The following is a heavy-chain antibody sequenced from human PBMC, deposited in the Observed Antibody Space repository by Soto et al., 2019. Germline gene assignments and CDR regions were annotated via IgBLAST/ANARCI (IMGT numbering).Heavy chain of an antibody. CDR1: GGSISSGGYY. V-gene: IGHV4-31*03. CDR3: ARGGIVVVVAARDAFDS. CDR2: IYYSGST. J-gene: IGHJ3*02. Sequence: QVQLQEAGPGLVKPSQTLSLTCTVSGGSISSGGYYWSWFRQHPGKGLEWIGYIYYSGSTYYNPSLKSRVTISVDTSKNQFSLKLSSVTAADTAVYYCARGGIVVVVAARDAFDSWGQGTMVTVSS. D-gene: IGHD2-15*01.